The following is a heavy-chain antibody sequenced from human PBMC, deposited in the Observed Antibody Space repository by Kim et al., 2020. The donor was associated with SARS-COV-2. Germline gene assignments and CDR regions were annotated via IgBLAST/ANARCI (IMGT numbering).Heavy chain of an antibody. CDR1: GGSFSGYY. CDR2: INHSGST. D-gene: IGHD6-13*01. CDR3: ASHRSIAAAGNLDY. V-gene: IGHV4-34*01. J-gene: IGHJ4*02. Sequence: SETLSLTCAVYGGSFSGYYWSWIRQPPGKGLEWIGEINHSGSTNYNPSLKSRVTISVDTSKNQFSLKLSSVTAADTAVYYCASHRSIAAAGNLDYWGQGTLVTVSS.